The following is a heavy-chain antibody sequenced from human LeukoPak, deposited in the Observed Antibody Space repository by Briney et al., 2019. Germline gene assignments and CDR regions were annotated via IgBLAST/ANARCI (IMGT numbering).Heavy chain of an antibody. CDR2: INPNSGGT. V-gene: IGHV1-2*02. Sequence: ASVKVSCKASGYTFTGYYMHWVRQAPGQGLEWMGWINPNSGGTNYAQKFQGRVTMTRDTSISTAYMELSRLRSDDTAVCYCARRSIAALRFDYWGQGTLVTVSS. D-gene: IGHD6-6*01. CDR3: ARRSIAALRFDY. CDR1: GYTFTGYY. J-gene: IGHJ4*02.